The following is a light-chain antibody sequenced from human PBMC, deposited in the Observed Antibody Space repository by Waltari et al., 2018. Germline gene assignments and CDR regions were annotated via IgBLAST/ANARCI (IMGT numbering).Light chain of an antibody. CDR2: QNG. CDR1: ELGTRY. V-gene: IGLV3-1*01. Sequence: SYDLTQPPSVSVSPGQTASITCSGDELGTRYVCWYQQKPGQSPVLIIYQNGRRPSGIPDRFSGSNSGNTATLTISGTQAMDEADYYCQAWDRGTRGVFGGGTRLTVL. J-gene: IGLJ2*01. CDR3: QAWDRGTRGV.